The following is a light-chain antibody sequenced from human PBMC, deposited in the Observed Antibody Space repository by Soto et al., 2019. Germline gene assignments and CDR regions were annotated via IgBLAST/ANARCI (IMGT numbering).Light chain of an antibody. CDR1: QSVSSN. CDR2: DAS. CDR3: QQYGSPLT. V-gene: IGKV3-20*01. J-gene: IGKJ4*01. Sequence: EIVLTQSPATLSLSPGERATLSCRASQSVSSNLAWYQQKPGQAPRLLIYDASSRATGIPDRFSGSGSGTDFTLTISRLEPEDFAVYYCQQYGSPLTFGGGTKVDIK.